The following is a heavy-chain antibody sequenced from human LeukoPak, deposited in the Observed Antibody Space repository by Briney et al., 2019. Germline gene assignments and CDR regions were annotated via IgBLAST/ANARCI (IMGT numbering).Heavy chain of an antibody. CDR1: GFSVSGNY. CDR2: VYSGGVA. CDR3: ARESPGDSNGLDV. Sequence: GGSLRLSCAASGFSVSGNYMIWVRQPPGKGLDWVSIVYSGGVAYYADSVKGRFTISRDYSKNTVSLQMNSLRAEDTAIYYCARESPGDSNGLDVWGQGTTVTVSS. V-gene: IGHV3-66*01. D-gene: IGHD7-27*01. J-gene: IGHJ6*02.